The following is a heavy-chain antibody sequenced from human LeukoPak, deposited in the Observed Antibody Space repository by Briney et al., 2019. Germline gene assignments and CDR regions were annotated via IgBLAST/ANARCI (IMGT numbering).Heavy chain of an antibody. CDR2: IGWNSGGI. D-gene: IGHD6-13*01. V-gene: IGHV3-9*01. CDR3: VKVTAAGFVDH. Sequence: RSGGSLRLSCAASGFTFDDYAMHWVRQAPGKGLEWVSGIGWNSGGIVYADSVKGRFTISRDNAKNSLYLQMNSLGAEDTALYYCVKVTAAGFVDHWGQGTLVTVSS. J-gene: IGHJ4*02. CDR1: GFTFDDYA.